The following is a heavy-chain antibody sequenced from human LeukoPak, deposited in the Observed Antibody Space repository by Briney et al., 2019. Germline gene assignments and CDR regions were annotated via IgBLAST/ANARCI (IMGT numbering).Heavy chain of an antibody. CDR1: GFTLSSYW. J-gene: IGHJ4*02. CDR2: INNDGVST. D-gene: IGHD3-22*01. CDR3: ARKPLSGGYGGTIDY. Sequence: GGSLRLSCATSGFTLSSYWMHWVRQVPGKGLEWLSRINNDGVSTSYADSVKGRFTISRDNAKNTLYLRMNSLRAEDAAIYYCARKPLSGGYGGTIDYWGQGTLVTVSS. V-gene: IGHV3-74*01.